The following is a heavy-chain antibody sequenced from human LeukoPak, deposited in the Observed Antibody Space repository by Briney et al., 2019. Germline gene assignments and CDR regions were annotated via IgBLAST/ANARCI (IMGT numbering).Heavy chain of an antibody. V-gene: IGHV3-11*01. CDR3: ARVVDHDYGDYYLDY. CDR1: GFTFGDYY. D-gene: IGHD4-17*01. Sequence: GGSLRLSCAASGFTFGDYYMSWIRQAPGKGLEWISYITFSSKTIYYADSVKGRLTISRDNSKNTLYLQMNSLRAEDTAVYYCARVVDHDYGDYYLDYWGQGTLVTVSS. J-gene: IGHJ4*02. CDR2: ITFSSKTI.